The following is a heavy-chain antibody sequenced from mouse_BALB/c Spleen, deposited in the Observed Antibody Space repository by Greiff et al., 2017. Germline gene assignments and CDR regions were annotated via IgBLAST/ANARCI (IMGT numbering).Heavy chain of an antibody. Sequence: VQLQQSGPELVKPGASVKISCKASGYSFTGYYMHWVKQSHVKSLEWIGRINPYNGATSYNQNFKDKASLTVDKSSSTAYMELHSLTSEDSAVYYCARPSYDYPWFAYWGQGTLVTVSA. V-gene: IGHV1-31*01. J-gene: IGHJ3*01. CDR2: INPYNGAT. CDR1: GYSFTGYY. D-gene: IGHD2-4*01. CDR3: ARPSYDYPWFAY.